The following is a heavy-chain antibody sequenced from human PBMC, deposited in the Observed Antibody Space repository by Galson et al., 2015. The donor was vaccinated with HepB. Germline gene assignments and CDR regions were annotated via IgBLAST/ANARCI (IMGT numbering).Heavy chain of an antibody. V-gene: IGHV3-23*01. D-gene: IGHD6-13*01. J-gene: IGHJ4*02. CDR3: AKGRSAIAAAGLNY. Sequence: SLRLSCAASGFTFKNYAMNWVRQAPGKGLEWVSVVSGSGDNTYYADSVKGRLTISRDNSNNTLFLQMNSLRVEDTAVYYCAKGRSAIAAAGLNYWGQGTLVTASS. CDR2: VSGSGDNT. CDR1: GFTFKNYA.